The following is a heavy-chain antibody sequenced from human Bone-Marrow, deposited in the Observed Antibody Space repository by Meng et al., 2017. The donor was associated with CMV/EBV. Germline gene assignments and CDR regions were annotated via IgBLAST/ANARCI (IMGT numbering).Heavy chain of an antibody. J-gene: IGHJ3*02. D-gene: IGHD1-7*01. V-gene: IGHV3-74*01. CDR1: GFTFSSYW. Sequence: GGSLRLPCAASGFTFSSYWMHWVRQAPGKGLVWVSRINSDGSSTRSADSVKGRFTISRDNAKNTLYLQMNSLRAEDTAVYYCARAFTGTRNAFDIWGQGTMVTVSS. CDR3: ARAFTGTRNAFDI. CDR2: INSDGSST.